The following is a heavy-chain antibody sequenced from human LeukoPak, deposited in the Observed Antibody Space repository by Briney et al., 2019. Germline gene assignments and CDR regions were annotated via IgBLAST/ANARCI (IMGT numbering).Heavy chain of an antibody. CDR1: GFTFSSYS. Sequence: PGGSLKLSCAASGFTFSSYSMNWVRQAPGKGLEWVSYISSSSSTIYYADSVKGRFTISRDNAKNSLYLQMNSLRAEDTAVYYCARDKGSGYGDLFLFDYWGQGTLVIVSS. V-gene: IGHV3-48*04. CDR3: ARDKGSGYGDLFLFDY. D-gene: IGHD4-17*01. J-gene: IGHJ4*02. CDR2: ISSSSSTI.